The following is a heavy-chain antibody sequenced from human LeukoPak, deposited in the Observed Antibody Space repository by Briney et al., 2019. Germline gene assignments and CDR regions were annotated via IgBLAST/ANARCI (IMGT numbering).Heavy chain of an antibody. CDR3: ARGRGSSAYYYYYYYMDV. V-gene: IGHV4-4*09. J-gene: IGHJ6*03. CDR1: GGSISSYY. D-gene: IGHD6-6*01. Sequence: PSETLSLTCTVSGGSISSYYWSWIRQPPGKGLEWIGYIYTSGSTNYNPSLKSRVTISVDTSKNQFSLKLSSVTAADTAVYYCARGRGSSAYYYYYYYMDVWGKGTTVTVSS. CDR2: IYTSGST.